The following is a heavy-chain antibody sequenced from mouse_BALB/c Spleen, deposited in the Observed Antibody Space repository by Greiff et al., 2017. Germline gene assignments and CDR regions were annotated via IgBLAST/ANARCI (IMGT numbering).Heavy chain of an antibody. CDR2: INPNNGGT. J-gene: IGHJ4*01. V-gene: IGHV1-18*01. D-gene: IGHD2-10*01. CDR3: AKAPYYGNYGYAMDY. Sequence: EVKLQESGPELVKPGASVKIPCKASGYTFTDYNMDWVKQSHGKSLEWIGDINPNNGGTIYNQKFKGKATLTVDKSSSTAYMELRSLTSEDTAVDYCAKAPYYGNYGYAMDYWGQGTSVTVSS. CDR1: GYTFTDYN.